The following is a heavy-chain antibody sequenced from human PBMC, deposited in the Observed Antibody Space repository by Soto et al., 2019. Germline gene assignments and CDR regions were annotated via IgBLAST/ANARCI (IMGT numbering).Heavy chain of an antibody. CDR3: AKDGRISFFVFFSYGGHLYLLAPPARRSFDL. V-gene: IGHV3-23*01. CDR1: GFRFSDYA. Sequence: GGSLRLSCAASGFRFSDYAMSWVRQAPGKGLEWVSGISGSGGNTFYADSVKGRFTISRDNSKNTMYLLMNSLRVEDTAAYYCAKDGRISFFVFFSYGGHLYLLAPPARRSFDL. CDR2: ISGSGGNT. J-gene: IGHJ2*01. D-gene: IGHD3-3*01.